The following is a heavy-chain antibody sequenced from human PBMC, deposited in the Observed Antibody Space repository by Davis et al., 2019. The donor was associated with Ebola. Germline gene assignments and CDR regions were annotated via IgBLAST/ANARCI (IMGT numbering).Heavy chain of an antibody. Sequence: ASVKVSCKASGYTFTSYGISWVRQAPGQGLEWMGWISAYNGNTNYAQKLQGRVTMTTDTSTSTAYMDLRSLRSDDTAVYYCARAAYCGGDCGHYYYYYGMDVWGQGTTVTVSS. CDR3: ARAAYCGGDCGHYYYYYGMDV. D-gene: IGHD2-21*02. CDR2: ISAYNGNT. J-gene: IGHJ6*02. CDR1: GYTFTSYG. V-gene: IGHV1-18*01.